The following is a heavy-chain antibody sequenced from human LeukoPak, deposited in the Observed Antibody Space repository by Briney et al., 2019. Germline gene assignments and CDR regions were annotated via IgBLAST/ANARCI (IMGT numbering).Heavy chain of an antibody. CDR3: ARLGDSSGYYSAY. CDR1: GGSISSSSYY. J-gene: IGHJ4*02. Sequence: PSETLSLTCTVSGGSISSSSYYWGWIRQPPGKGLEWIGSIYYSGSTYYNPSLKSRVTISVDTSKNQFSLKLSSVTAADTAVYYCARLGDSSGYYSAYWGQGTLVTVSS. V-gene: IGHV4-39*01. D-gene: IGHD3-22*01. CDR2: IYYSGST.